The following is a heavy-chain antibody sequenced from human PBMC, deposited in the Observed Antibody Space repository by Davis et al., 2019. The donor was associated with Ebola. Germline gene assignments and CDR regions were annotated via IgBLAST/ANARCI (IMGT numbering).Heavy chain of an antibody. CDR1: GFTVSRNH. CDR2: IRSKGYGGTT. V-gene: IGHV3-49*04. Sequence: GGSLRLSCAASGFTVSRNHMSWVRQAPGKGLEWVGFIRSKGYGGTTEYAASVKGRFSISRDDSKSIAYLQMSSLRTEDTAIYYCIREEKGELLYWGQGTLVTVSS. J-gene: IGHJ4*02. D-gene: IGHD1-26*01. CDR3: IREEKGELLY.